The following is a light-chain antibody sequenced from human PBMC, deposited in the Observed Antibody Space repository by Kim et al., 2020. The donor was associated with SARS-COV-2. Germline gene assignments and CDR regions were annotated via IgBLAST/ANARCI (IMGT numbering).Light chain of an antibody. CDR1: SSDVGSYNL. V-gene: IGLV2-23*02. Sequence: QSALTQPASVSGSLGQSITISCSGTSSDVGSYNLVSWYQHHPGKAPKLMIYEVSKRPSGVSNRFSGSKFGNTASLTISGLQAEDEAAYYCCSYACSTTPYVFGTGTKVTVL. CDR3: CSYACSTTPYV. J-gene: IGLJ1*01. CDR2: EVS.